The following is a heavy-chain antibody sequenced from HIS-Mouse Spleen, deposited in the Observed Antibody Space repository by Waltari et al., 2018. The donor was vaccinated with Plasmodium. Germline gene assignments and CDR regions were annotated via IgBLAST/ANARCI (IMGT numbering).Heavy chain of an antibody. J-gene: IGHJ3*02. V-gene: IGHV4-59*01. Sequence: QVQLQESGPGLVKPSETLSLTCTVSGGSISSYYWSWIRQPPGKGLEWIGDIYYSGSTNYNPSLKSRVTISVETSKNQFSLKLSSVTAADTAVYYCARDCSSTSCLDAFDIWGQGTMVTVSS. CDR2: IYYSGST. CDR1: GGSISSYY. D-gene: IGHD2-2*01. CDR3: ARDCSSTSCLDAFDI.